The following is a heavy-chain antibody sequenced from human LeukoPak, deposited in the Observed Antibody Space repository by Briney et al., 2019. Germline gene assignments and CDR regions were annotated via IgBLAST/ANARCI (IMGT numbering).Heavy chain of an antibody. J-gene: IGHJ4*02. CDR1: GFTFSSYY. CDR2: IGTAGDT. V-gene: IGHV3-13*01. D-gene: IGHD3-10*01. CDR3: AKDARPGRVIARGFDY. Sequence: GGSLTLSCAASGFTFSSYYMHWVRQATGKGREWVSAIGTAGDTYYPGSVKGRFTIPRENAKNSLYLQMDSLRAEDTAIYYCAKDARPGRVIARGFDYWGLGTLVTVSS.